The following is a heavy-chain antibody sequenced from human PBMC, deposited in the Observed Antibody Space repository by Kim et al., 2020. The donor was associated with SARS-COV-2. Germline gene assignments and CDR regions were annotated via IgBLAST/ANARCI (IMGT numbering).Heavy chain of an antibody. CDR2: VSGSGGST. V-gene: IGHV3-23*01. CDR3: AKAESNNWSFFDY. CDR1: GFTFSSYA. D-gene: IGHD1-1*01. Sequence: GSLRLSCAASGFTFSSYAMSWVRQAPGKGLEWVSLVSGSGGSTYHADSVKGRFAISRDNSKKTLYLQMNSLRVEDTALYYCAKAESNNWSFFDYWGQGTLVTVSS. J-gene: IGHJ4*02.